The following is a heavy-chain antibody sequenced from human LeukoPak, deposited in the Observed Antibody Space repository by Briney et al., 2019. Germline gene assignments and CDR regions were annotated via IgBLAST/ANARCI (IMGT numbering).Heavy chain of an antibody. CDR1: GFTFSSYA. CDR2: ISGSGGST. V-gene: IGHV3-23*01. J-gene: IGHJ1*01. Sequence: GGSLRLSCAASGFTFSSYAMSWVRQAPGKGLEWVSAISGSGGSTYYADSVKGRFTISRDNSKNTLYLQMNSLRAEDTAVYYCAKWCGGSWRYAEYFQHWGQGTLVTVSS. CDR3: AKWCGGSWRYAEYFQH. D-gene: IGHD6-13*01.